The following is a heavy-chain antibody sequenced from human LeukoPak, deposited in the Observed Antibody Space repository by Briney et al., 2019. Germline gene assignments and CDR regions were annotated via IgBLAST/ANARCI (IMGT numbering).Heavy chain of an antibody. CDR2: ISYDGSNK. CDR3: ARDLGLRSGSFGSDY. D-gene: IGHD1-26*01. J-gene: IGHJ4*02. CDR1: GFTFSSYA. V-gene: IGHV3-30-3*01. Sequence: GGSLRLSCAASGFTFSSYAMHWVLQAPGKGLEWVAVISYDGSNKYYADSVRGRFTISRDNSKNTLYLQMNSLRAEDTAVYYCARDLGLRSGSFGSDYWGQGTLVTVSS.